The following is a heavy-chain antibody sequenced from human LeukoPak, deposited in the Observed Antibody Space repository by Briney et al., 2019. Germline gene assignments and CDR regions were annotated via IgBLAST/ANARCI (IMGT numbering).Heavy chain of an antibody. CDR3: ARAAGSGWSYFDY. V-gene: IGHV4-61*01. CDR1: GGSISSGSYY. CDR2: IYYRGST. J-gene: IGHJ4*02. D-gene: IGHD6-19*01. Sequence: SETLSLTCTVSGGSISSGSYYWSLIRQPPGKGLEWIGYIYYRGSTNYNPSLKSRVTISVDTSKNQFSLKLSSVTAADTAIYYCARAAGSGWSYFDYWGQGTLVTVSS.